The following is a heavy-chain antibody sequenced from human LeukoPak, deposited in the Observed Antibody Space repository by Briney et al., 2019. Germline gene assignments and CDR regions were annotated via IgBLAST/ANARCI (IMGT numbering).Heavy chain of an antibody. CDR3: ARVKDGYSSYYYYYMDV. CDR2: IYYSGST. CDR1: GGSISSYY. D-gene: IGHD5-24*01. J-gene: IGHJ6*03. Sequence: SETLSLTCTVSGGSISSYYWSWIRQPPGKGLEWIGYIYYSGSTNYNPSLKSRVTISVDTSKNQFSLKLSSVTAADTAVYYCARVKDGYSSYYYYYMDVWGKGTTVTVSS. V-gene: IGHV4-59*01.